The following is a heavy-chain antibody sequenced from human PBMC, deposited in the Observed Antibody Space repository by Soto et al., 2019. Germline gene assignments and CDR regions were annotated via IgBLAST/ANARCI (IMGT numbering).Heavy chain of an antibody. V-gene: IGHV4-39*01. Sequence: IRQPPGKGLEWIGSIYYSGSTYYNPSLKSRVTISVDTSKNQFSLKLSSVTAADTAVYYCARGDLEMATITGISYFDYWGQGTLVTVSS. D-gene: IGHD5-12*01. CDR2: IYYSGST. CDR3: ARGDLEMATITGISYFDY. J-gene: IGHJ4*02.